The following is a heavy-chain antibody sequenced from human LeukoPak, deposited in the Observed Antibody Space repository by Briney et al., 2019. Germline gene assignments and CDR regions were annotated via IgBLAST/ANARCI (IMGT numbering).Heavy chain of an antibody. V-gene: IGHV3-23*01. D-gene: IGHD5-18*01. Sequence: PGGSLRLSCAASGFTFSSYAMSWVRQAPGKGLEWVSAISGSGGSTYYADSVKGRFTISRDNSKNTLYLQMNSLRAEDSAVYYCAKGGVIQLWLVRDLYYFDYWGQGTLVTVSS. CDR1: GFTFSSYA. CDR3: AKGGVIQLWLVRDLYYFDY. J-gene: IGHJ4*02. CDR2: ISGSGGST.